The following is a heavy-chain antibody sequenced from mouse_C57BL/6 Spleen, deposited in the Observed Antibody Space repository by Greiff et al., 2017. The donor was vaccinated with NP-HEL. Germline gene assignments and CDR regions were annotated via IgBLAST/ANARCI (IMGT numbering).Heavy chain of an antibody. D-gene: IGHD2-4*01. CDR2: ISSGSSTI. CDR1: GFTFSDYG. Sequence: EVMLVESGGGLVKPGGSLKLSCAASGFTFSDYGMHWVRQAPEKGLEWVAYISSGSSTIYYADTVKGRFTISRDNAKNTLFLQMTSLRSEDTAMYYCARIYYDYFDYWGQGTTLTVSS. V-gene: IGHV5-17*01. CDR3: ARIYYDYFDY. J-gene: IGHJ2*01.